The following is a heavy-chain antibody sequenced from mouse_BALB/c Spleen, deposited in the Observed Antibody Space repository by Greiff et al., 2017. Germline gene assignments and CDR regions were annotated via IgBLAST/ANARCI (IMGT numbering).Heavy chain of an antibody. CDR3: ASLYYGNYYAMDY. CDR1: GFTFSSYT. D-gene: IGHD2-1*01. CDR2: ISSGGGNT. Sequence: EVHLVESGGGLVKPGGSLKLSCAASGFTFSSYTMSWVRQTPEKRLEWVATISSGGGNTYYPDSVKGRFTISRDNAKNNLYLQMSSLRSEDTALYYCASLYYGNYYAMDYWGQGTSVTVSS. J-gene: IGHJ4*01. V-gene: IGHV5-9*03.